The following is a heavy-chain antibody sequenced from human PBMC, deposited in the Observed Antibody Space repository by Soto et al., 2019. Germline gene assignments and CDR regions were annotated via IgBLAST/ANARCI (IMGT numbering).Heavy chain of an antibody. CDR1: GGSISSGGYY. J-gene: IGHJ5*02. D-gene: IGHD2-2*01. V-gene: IGHV4-31*03. CDR2: IYYSGST. Sequence: SETLSLTCTVSGGSISSGGYYWSWIRQHPGKGLEWIGYIYYSGSTYYNPSLKSRVTISVDTSKNQFSLKLSSVTAADTAVYYCARVIVVVPAAPRITGTTGWFDPWGQGTLVTVSS. CDR3: ARVIVVVPAAPRITGTTGWFDP.